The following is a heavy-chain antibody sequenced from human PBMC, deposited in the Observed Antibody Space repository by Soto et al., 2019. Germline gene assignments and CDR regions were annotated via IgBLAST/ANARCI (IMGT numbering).Heavy chain of an antibody. Sequence: QITLKESGPTLVKPTQTLTLTCTFSGFSLRTSGVGVGWIRQPPGKALEWLALIYWNDDERYSPSLKSRVTITKDTSKHQVVLTMTNMDPVDTAKYYCVFDTDYGSKFDYRGQGTLVTVSS. CDR2: IYWNDDE. CDR3: VFDTDYGSKFDY. J-gene: IGHJ4*02. V-gene: IGHV2-5*04. D-gene: IGHD3-10*01. CDR1: GFSLRTSGVG.